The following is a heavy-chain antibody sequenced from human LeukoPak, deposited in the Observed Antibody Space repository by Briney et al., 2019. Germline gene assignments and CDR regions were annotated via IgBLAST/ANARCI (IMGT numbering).Heavy chain of an antibody. CDR2: INHSGST. J-gene: IGHJ4*02. D-gene: IGHD6-13*01. CDR3: ARGVLQKAAAGTLDRLTYDY. V-gene: IGHV4-34*01. Sequence: ASETLSLTCAVYGGSFSGYYWSWIRQPPGKGLEWIGEINHSGSTNYNPSLKSRVTISVDTSKNQFSLKLSSVTAADTAVYYCARGVLQKAAAGTLDRLTYDYWGQGTLVTVSS. CDR1: GGSFSGYY.